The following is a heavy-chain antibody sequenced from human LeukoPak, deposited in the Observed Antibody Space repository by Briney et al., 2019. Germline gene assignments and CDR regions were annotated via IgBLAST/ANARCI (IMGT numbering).Heavy chain of an antibody. CDR3: ARAYDSSGYWPEYFHH. J-gene: IGHJ1*01. CDR2: IYGGGST. D-gene: IGHD3-22*01. Sequence: GASLRLSRAASGFAVSNNYMSWVRQAPGKGLEWVSIIYGGGSTYYADSVNGRFTISRHNPKNTLFLQMNSLRTEDTAVYYCARAYDSSGYWPEYFHHWGQGTLVTVSS. V-gene: IGHV3-53*04. CDR1: GFAVSNNY.